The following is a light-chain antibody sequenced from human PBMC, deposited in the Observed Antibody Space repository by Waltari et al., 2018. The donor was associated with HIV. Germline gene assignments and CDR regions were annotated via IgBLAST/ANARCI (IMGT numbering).Light chain of an antibody. CDR1: GSDVGDYKY. Sequence: QSALTQPASVSGSPEQSITISCPGAGSDVGDYKYVSWYQQYPGKAPKLIIYDVNKRPSGVFNRVSGSKSGNTASLTISGLQAEDEADYYCCSYAGSSTFGFYVFGTGTKVTVL. V-gene: IGLV2-23*02. CDR2: DVN. J-gene: IGLJ1*01. CDR3: CSYAGSSTFGFYV.